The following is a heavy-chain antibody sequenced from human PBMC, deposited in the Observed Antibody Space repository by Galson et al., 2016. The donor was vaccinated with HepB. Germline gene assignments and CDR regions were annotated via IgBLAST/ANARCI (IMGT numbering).Heavy chain of an antibody. CDR3: ARDHSNGLLGP. Sequence: SLRLSCAASGFTFSLYSTHWVRQAPGKGLEWVTAISYDGSNKYYADSVRGRFTISRDNAENTLFLQMNSLRPEDTAVYYCARDHSNGLLGPWGQGTLVTVSS. CDR2: ISYDGSNK. D-gene: IGHD6-19*01. CDR1: GFTFSLYS. J-gene: IGHJ5*02. V-gene: IGHV3-30-3*01.